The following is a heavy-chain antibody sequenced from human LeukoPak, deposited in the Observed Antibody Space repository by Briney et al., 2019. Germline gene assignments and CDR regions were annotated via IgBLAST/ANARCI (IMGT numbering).Heavy chain of an antibody. J-gene: IGHJ4*02. CDR1: GGSISSGGYY. V-gene: IGHV4-31*03. Sequence: SETLSLTCTVSGGSISSGGYYWSWIRQHPGKGLEWIGYIYYSGSTYYNPSLKSRVTISVDTSKNQFSLKLSSVTAADTAVYYCARANTRYDSSPLFDYRGQGTLVTVSS. D-gene: IGHD3-22*01. CDR3: ARANTRYDSSPLFDY. CDR2: IYYSGST.